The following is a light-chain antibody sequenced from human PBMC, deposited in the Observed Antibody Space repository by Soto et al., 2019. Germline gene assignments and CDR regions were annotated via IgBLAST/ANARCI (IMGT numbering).Light chain of an antibody. CDR3: QSHASSLSRV. V-gene: IGLV1-40*01. Sequence: QSVLTQPPSVSGAPGQRVTISCTGSSSNIGAGYDVHWYQQLPGTAPKLLIYGNSNRPSGVPDRFSGPKSGTSASLAITGLQAEDEADDYSQSHASSLSRVFGGETKHTVL. CDR1: SSNIGAGYD. CDR2: GNS. J-gene: IGLJ2*01.